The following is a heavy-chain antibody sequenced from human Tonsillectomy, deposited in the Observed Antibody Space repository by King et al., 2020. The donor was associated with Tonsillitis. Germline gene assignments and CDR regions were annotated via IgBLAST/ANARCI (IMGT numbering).Heavy chain of an antibody. V-gene: IGHV3-23*04. J-gene: IGHJ4*02. Sequence: VQLVESGGGLVQPGGSLRLSCAASGFTFSSYAVSWVRQAPGKGLEWVSTIHDNGGSTHYADSVMGRFTISRDNSKNTLYLQMNSLRAEDTAVYYCAKDSLGSNFDYWGQGPLVTVSS. D-gene: IGHD7-27*01. CDR2: IHDNGGST. CDR1: GFTFSSYA. CDR3: AKDSLGSNFDY.